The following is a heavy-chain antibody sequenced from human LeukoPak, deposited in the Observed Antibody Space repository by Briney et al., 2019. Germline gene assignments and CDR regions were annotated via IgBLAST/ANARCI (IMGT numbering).Heavy chain of an antibody. CDR1: GGSISSYY. J-gene: IGHJ4*02. D-gene: IGHD2-2*01. V-gene: IGHV4-4*09. CDR2: IYTSGST. Sequence: SETLSLTCTVSGGSISSYYWSWIRQPPGKGLEWIGYIYTSGSTNYNPSLKSRVTISVDTSKNQFSLKLSSVTAADTAVYYCARSRVPAAIGYFDYWGQGTLVTVSS. CDR3: ARSRVPAAIGYFDY.